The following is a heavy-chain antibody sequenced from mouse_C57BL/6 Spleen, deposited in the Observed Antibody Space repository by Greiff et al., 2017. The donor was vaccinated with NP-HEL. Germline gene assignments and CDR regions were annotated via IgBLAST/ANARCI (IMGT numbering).Heavy chain of an antibody. J-gene: IGHJ4*01. CDR3: ASGTGYYAMDY. V-gene: IGHV1-42*01. D-gene: IGHD4-1*01. CDR2: INPSTGGT. Sequence: VQLQQSGPELVKPGASVKISCKASGYSFTGYYMNWVKQSPEKSLEWIGEINPSTGGTTYNQKFKAKATLTVDKSSSTAYMQLKSLTSEDSAVYYCASGTGYYAMDYWGQGTSVTVSS. CDR1: GYSFTGYY.